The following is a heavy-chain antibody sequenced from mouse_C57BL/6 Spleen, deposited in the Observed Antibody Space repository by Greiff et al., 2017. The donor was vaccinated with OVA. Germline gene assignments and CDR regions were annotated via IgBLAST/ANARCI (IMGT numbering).Heavy chain of an antibody. V-gene: IGHV1-82*01. CDR2: IYPGDGDT. J-gene: IGHJ3*01. D-gene: IGHD4-1*01. CDR3: APNWDEAWFAY. Sequence: VQLQQSGPELVKPGASVKISCKASGYAFSSSWMNWVKQRPGKGLEWIGRIYPGDGDTNYNGKFKGKATLTADKSSSTAYMQRSSLTSEDSAVYFCAPNWDEAWFAYWGQGTLVTVSA. CDR1: GYAFSSSW.